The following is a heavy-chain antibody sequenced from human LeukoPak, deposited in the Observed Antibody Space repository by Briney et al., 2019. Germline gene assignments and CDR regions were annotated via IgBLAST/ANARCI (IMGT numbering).Heavy chain of an antibody. CDR1: GDTFTSYG. D-gene: IGHD6-19*01. Sequence: RASVKVSCKATGDTFTSYGISWVRQAPGQGLEWMGWISAYNGNTNYAQKLQGRVTMTTDTSTSTAYMELRSLRSDDTAVYYCARAVAVAVAYYYYGMDVWGQGTTVTVSS. V-gene: IGHV1-18*01. CDR3: ARAVAVAVAYYYYGMDV. CDR2: ISAYNGNT. J-gene: IGHJ6*02.